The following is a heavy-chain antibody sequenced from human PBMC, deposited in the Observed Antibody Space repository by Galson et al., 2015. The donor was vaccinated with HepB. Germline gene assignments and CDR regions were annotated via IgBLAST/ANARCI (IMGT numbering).Heavy chain of an antibody. Sequence: SCKASGYTFAGYYMHWVRQAPGQGLEWMGWINPNSGGTNYAQKFQGRVTMTRDTSISTAYMELSRLRSDDTAVYYCARDPSLWFGELLPGYFDYWGQGTLVTVSS. V-gene: IGHV1-2*02. J-gene: IGHJ4*02. D-gene: IGHD3-10*01. CDR1: GYTFAGYY. CDR3: ARDPSLWFGELLPGYFDY. CDR2: INPNSGGT.